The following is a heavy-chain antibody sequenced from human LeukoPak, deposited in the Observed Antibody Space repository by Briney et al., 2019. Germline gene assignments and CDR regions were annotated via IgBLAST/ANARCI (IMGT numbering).Heavy chain of an antibody. V-gene: IGHV4-34*01. CDR1: GGSFSGYY. J-gene: IGHJ4*02. Sequence: SETLSLTCAVYGGSFSGYYWSWIRQPPGKGLEWIGEINHSGSTNYNPSLKSRVTISVDKSKNQLSLQLSCVTAGDTALYYCASLPTVEYSQAYWGQGTLVTVSS. CDR2: INHSGST. CDR3: ASLPTVEYSQAY. D-gene: IGHD5-18*01.